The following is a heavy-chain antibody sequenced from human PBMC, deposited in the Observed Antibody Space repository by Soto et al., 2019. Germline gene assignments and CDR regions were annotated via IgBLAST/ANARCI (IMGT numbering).Heavy chain of an antibody. CDR1: GFTFSSYA. V-gene: IGHV3-23*01. CDR3: AKDPVLRYFDWLFGPSDAFDI. Sequence: PGGSLRLSCAASGFTFSSYAMSWVRQAPGKGLEWVSAISGSGGSTYYADSVKGRFTISRDNSKNTLYLQMNSLRAEDTAVYYCAKDPVLRYFDWLFGPSDAFDIWGQGTMVTVSS. CDR2: ISGSGGST. D-gene: IGHD3-9*01. J-gene: IGHJ3*02.